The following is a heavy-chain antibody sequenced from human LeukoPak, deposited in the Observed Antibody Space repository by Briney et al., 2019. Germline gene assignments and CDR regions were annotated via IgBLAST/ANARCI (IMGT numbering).Heavy chain of an antibody. CDR1: GGSISSSTCY. CDR3: VKDRGNHVTDY. Sequence: SETLSLTCTVSGGSISSSTCYWGWIRQPPGKGLEWIGTICYSGSTYYNPSLKSRVTMSVDTSKNQFSLKLSSVTAADTAVYYCVKDRGNHVTDYWGQGTLVTVSS. J-gene: IGHJ4*02. D-gene: IGHD1-14*01. V-gene: IGHV4-39*07. CDR2: ICYSGST.